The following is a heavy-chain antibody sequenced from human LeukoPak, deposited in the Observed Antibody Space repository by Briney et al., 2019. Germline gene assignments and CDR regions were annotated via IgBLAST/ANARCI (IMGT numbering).Heavy chain of an antibody. Sequence: GGSLRLSCAASGFTFSSYSMNWVRQAPGKGLEWVSYISSSSSTIYYADSVKGRFTISRDNAKNSLYLQMNSLRAEDTAVYYCARDGADYDFWSGYSPFDYWGQGTLVTVSS. CDR2: ISSSSSTI. V-gene: IGHV3-48*01. CDR1: GFTFSSYS. J-gene: IGHJ4*02. D-gene: IGHD3-3*01. CDR3: ARDGADYDFWSGYSPFDY.